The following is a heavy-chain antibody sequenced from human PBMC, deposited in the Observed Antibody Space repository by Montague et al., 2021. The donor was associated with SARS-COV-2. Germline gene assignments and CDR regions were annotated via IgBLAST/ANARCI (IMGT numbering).Heavy chain of an antibody. J-gene: IGHJ4*02. CDR3: ARDAYSNYGEGNYFDY. CDR1: GFTFSSYF. D-gene: IGHD4-11*01. Sequence: SPRLSCAASGFTFSSYFMNWVRQAPGKGLEWVSSISTSSSYIYYADSVKGRFTISRDNAKNLLYLQMNSLRAEDTAVYYCARDAYSNYGEGNYFDYWGQGTLVTVSS. V-gene: IGHV3-21*01. CDR2: ISTSSSYI.